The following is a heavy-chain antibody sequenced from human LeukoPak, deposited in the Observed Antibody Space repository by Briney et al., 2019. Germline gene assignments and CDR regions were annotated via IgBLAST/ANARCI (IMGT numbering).Heavy chain of an antibody. J-gene: IGHJ4*02. V-gene: IGHV3-23*01. CDR1: GFTFSSYD. CDR3: AKEEAARVANCYARDF. CDR2: ISPNDGST. D-gene: IGHD2-2*01. Sequence: GASLKLSCEASGFTFSSYDMPWVRQAPGQGLEWISSISPNDGSTYYADNVKGRFTITRDDSHNTPYLQMHSLSSKDTAVYYCAKEEAARVANCYARDFWGRGTLDPVSS.